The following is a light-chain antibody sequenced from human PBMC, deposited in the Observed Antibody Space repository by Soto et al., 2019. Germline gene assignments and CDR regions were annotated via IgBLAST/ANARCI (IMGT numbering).Light chain of an antibody. Sequence: DVVMTQTPLSLSVAPGQPASISCKSSQSLLHITGETFLFWYLQKPGQSPQLLIYEVPTRVSGVPDRFSGSGSGTVFTLEISRVETDDVGIYYCMQSTQLPPTFGQGTRLGIE. J-gene: IGKJ5*01. CDR1: QSLLHITGETF. CDR3: MQSTQLPPT. CDR2: EVP. V-gene: IGKV2D-29*02.